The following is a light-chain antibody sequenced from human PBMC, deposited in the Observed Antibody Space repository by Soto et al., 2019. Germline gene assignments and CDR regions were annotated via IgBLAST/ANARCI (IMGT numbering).Light chain of an antibody. CDR3: SSYTSSSTSV. J-gene: IGLJ3*02. CDR1: SSDVGEENY. CDR2: EVS. V-gene: IGLV2-14*01. Sequence: QSALTQPPSASGSPGQSVTITCSGTSSDVGEENYVSWYQQHPGKAPKLMIYEVSNRPSGVSNRFSGSKSGNTASLTISGLQAEDEADYYCSSYTSSSTSVFGGGTKLTVL.